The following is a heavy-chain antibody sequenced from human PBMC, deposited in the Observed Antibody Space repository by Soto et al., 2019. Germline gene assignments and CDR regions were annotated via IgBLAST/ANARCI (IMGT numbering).Heavy chain of an antibody. V-gene: IGHV4-34*01. J-gene: IGHJ6*03. CDR2: INESGSP. Sequence: QVQLQQWGAGLLKPSETLSLTCAVYGASLSGYYWTWIRQSPGKGLEWIAEINESGSPNYSPSLKSLGTKSIVTSKNHFSLTLSSVTAADTAVYYCGGGRHYGSGSYSIRSGFKYYFYIAVWGKGTTVTVSS. CDR3: GGGRHYGSGSYSIRSGFKYYFYIAV. CDR1: GASLSGYY. D-gene: IGHD3-10*01.